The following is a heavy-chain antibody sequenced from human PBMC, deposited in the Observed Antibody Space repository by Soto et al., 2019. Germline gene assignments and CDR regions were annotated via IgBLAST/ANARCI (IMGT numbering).Heavy chain of an antibody. CDR3: ARGGNRNLHYYYYMDV. J-gene: IGHJ6*03. D-gene: IGHD1-7*01. CDR2: INHSGST. CDR1: GGSFSGYY. Sequence: SETLSLTCAVYGGSFSGYYWSWIRQPPGKGLEWIGEINHSGSTNYNPSPKSRVTISVDTSKNQFSLKLSSVTAADTAVYYCARGGNRNLHYYYYMDVWGKGTTVTVSS. V-gene: IGHV4-34*01.